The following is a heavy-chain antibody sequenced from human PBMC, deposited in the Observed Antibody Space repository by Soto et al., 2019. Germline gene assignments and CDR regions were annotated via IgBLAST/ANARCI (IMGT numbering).Heavy chain of an antibody. CDR3: ARVSGDSSGYMPVYFDY. Sequence: QFQLVQSGSEVKKPGASVKVSCKTSGFIFTNYGFTWVRQAPGKGLEWVGWNSALDGFTSYAQNFQGRVTMTTDSSTRTAYMELSGLRYDDTAVYYCARVSGDSSGYMPVYFDYWGQGTLVTVSS. CDR1: GFIFTNYG. D-gene: IGHD3-22*01. V-gene: IGHV1-18*01. J-gene: IGHJ4*02. CDR2: NSALDGFT.